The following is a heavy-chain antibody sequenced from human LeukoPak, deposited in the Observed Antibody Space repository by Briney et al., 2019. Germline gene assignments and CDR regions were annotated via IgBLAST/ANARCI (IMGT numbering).Heavy chain of an antibody. CDR3: ARGRRYSGYGD. V-gene: IGHV4-34*01. CDR2: INHSGST. CDR1: GGSFSGYY. D-gene: IGHD5-12*01. Sequence: SETLSLTCAVYGGSFSGYYWSWIRQPPGKGLEWIGEINHSGSTNYNPSLKSRVTISVGTSKNQLSLKLSSVTAADTAVYYCARGRRYSGYGDWGQGTLVTVSS. J-gene: IGHJ4*02.